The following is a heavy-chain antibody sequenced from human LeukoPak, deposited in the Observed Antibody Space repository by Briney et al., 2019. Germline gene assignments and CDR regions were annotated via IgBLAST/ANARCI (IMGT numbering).Heavy chain of an antibody. V-gene: IGHV3-74*01. J-gene: IGHJ4*02. CDR3: ARGRAGKYYNHTDY. Sequence: PGGSLRLPCAASGFSISGFWMHWVPQAPGKGLVWVSGSSGDGSTTAYTDSVKGRFTISRDNANNTLYLQMNRLTAEDTAVYYCARGRAGKYYNHTDYWGQGTLVTVSS. D-gene: IGHD3-10*01. CDR1: GFSISGFW. CDR2: SSGDGSTT.